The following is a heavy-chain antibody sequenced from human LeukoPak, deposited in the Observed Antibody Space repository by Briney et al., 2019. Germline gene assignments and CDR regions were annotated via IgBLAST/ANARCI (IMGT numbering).Heavy chain of an antibody. V-gene: IGHV3-33*01. CDR2: IWSDGSNN. Sequence: AESLTLSCPVYAFTFSSYGTHWDRQAADKGREWEAAIWSDGSNNYYADSVKGRFTISRDNSKNTLYLQMNSLRAEDTAVYYCARGDLPGMEWELTGAFDYWGQGTLVTVSS. CDR3: ARGDLPGMEWELTGAFDY. D-gene: IGHD1-26*01. J-gene: IGHJ4*02. CDR1: AFTFSSYG.